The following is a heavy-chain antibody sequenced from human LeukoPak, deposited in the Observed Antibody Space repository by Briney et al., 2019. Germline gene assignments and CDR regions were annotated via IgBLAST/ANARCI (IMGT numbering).Heavy chain of an antibody. V-gene: IGHV3-48*01. CDR1: GFTFSRYS. CDR2: ISSSSRTI. Sequence: GRSLRLSCAASGFTFSRYSMNWVRQAPGKGLEWVSYISSSSRTIHYADSVKGRFTISRDNAKNSLYLQMNSLRAEDTAVYYCARCKTANWFDPWGQGTLVTVSS. D-gene: IGHD2-21*02. J-gene: IGHJ5*02. CDR3: ARCKTANWFDP.